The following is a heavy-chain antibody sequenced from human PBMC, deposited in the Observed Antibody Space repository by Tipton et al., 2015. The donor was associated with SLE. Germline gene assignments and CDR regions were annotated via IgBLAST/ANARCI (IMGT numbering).Heavy chain of an antibody. Sequence: TLSLICGVSGGSLSGYYWSWIRQPPGKGLEWIGEIHHSGNTKYNVSLKSRVTISIDTSKNQFSLTVSSVTAADTAVYYCARGLNFYTSGTRVYFDDWGQGTLVTVSS. CDR1: GGSLSGYY. CDR3: ARGLNFYTSGTRVYFDD. D-gene: IGHD3-10*01. V-gene: IGHV4-34*01. J-gene: IGHJ4*02. CDR2: IHHSGNT.